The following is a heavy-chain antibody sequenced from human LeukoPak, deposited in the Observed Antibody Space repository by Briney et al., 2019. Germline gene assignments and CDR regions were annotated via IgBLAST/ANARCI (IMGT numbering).Heavy chain of an antibody. CDR3: ARRSSGSPPYYFDY. V-gene: IGHV3-74*01. Sequence: PGGSLRLSCAASGFTFSSYWMHWVRQAPGKGLVWVSRINSDGSTTNYADSVEGRFTISRDNAKNTLDLQMNSLRAEDTAVYYCARRSSGSPPYYFDYWGQGTLVTVSS. D-gene: IGHD1-26*01. CDR2: INSDGSTT. CDR1: GFTFSSYW. J-gene: IGHJ4*02.